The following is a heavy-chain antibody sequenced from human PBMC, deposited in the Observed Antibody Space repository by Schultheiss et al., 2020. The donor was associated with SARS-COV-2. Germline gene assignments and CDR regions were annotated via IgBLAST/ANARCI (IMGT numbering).Heavy chain of an antibody. D-gene: IGHD1-1*01. CDR1: GFTFSNAW. CDR3: ANENWNGDFDY. Sequence: GGSLRLSCAASGFTFSNAWMSWVRQAPGKGLEWVGRIKSKTDGGTTDYAAPVKGRFTISRDDSKNTLYLQMNSLRAEDTAVYYCANENWNGDFDYWGQGTLVTVSS. CDR2: IKSKTDGGTT. J-gene: IGHJ4*02. V-gene: IGHV3-15*01.